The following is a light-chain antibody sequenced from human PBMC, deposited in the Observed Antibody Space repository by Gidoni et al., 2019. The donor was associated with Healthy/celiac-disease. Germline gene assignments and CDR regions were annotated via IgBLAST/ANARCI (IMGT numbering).Light chain of an antibody. CDR1: QSVLYSSNNKNY. CDR3: QQYYSTPT. J-gene: IGKJ1*01. V-gene: IGKV4-1*01. CDR2: WAS. Sequence: DIVMTQSPDSLAVSLGERATINCKSSQSVLYSSNNKNYLACYQQNPGQPPKLLIYWASTRESGVPDRFSGSGSGTDFTLNISSLQAEDVAVYYCQQYYSTPTFGQGTKVEIK.